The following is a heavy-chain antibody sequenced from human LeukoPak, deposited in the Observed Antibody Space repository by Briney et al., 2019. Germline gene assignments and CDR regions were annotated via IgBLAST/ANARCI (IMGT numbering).Heavy chain of an antibody. CDR3: ARIMYYYDSSGYPTSDYYFDY. Sequence: ASVKVSCKASGDTFTSYGISWVRQAPVQGLEYMGYIIAYNGNTNYAQKLQGRVTMTTDTSTSTAYMELRSLRSDDTAVYYCARIMYYYDSSGYPTSDYYFDYWGQGTLVTVSS. D-gene: IGHD3-22*01. V-gene: IGHV1-18*01. J-gene: IGHJ4*02. CDR2: IIAYNGNT. CDR1: GDTFTSYG.